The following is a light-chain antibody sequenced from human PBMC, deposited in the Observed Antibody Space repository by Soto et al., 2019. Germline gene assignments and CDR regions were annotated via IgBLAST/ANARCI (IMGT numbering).Light chain of an antibody. J-gene: IGKJ4*01. CDR2: DTS. V-gene: IGKV3-11*01. Sequence: EIVLTQSPATLSLSPGERATLSCRASQSVRSYLAWYQQKPGQAPRVLIYDTSNRATGSPARFSGSGSGTDFTLTISSLEPEDFAVYYCQQRNNWPLLTFGGGTRVEIK. CDR1: QSVRSY. CDR3: QQRNNWPLLT.